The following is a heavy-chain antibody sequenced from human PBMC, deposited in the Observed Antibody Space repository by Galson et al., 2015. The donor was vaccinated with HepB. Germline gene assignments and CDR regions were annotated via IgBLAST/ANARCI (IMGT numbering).Heavy chain of an antibody. CDR1: GFTFSDYS. CDR2: ISLSGSYT. D-gene: IGHD6-13*01. J-gene: IGHJ4*02. CDR3: VRTSYSNYFDS. V-gene: IGHV3-11*06. Sequence: SLRLSCAASGFTFSDYSMSWIRQAPGKGLQWVAYISLSGSYTEYGDSVKGRFTISRDQAKKSLYLNMNNLRAEDSAVYFCVRTSYSNYFDSWGQGTPVTVSS.